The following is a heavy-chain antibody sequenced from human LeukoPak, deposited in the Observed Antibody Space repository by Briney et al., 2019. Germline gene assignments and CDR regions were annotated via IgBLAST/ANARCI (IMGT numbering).Heavy chain of an antibody. J-gene: IGHJ4*02. V-gene: IGHV4-59*01. Sequence: SETLSLTCTVCGGFMSSYYWIWIRRPPGKGLEWDGYMVCSGRSNYNPSLKRRVSISLDTSKNQFSLKLSSVTAADTAVYYCARGVYDYVWGSYRPVLDYWGQGTLVTVSS. CDR2: MVCSGRS. D-gene: IGHD3-16*02. CDR1: GGFMSSYY. CDR3: ARGVYDYVWGSYRPVLDY.